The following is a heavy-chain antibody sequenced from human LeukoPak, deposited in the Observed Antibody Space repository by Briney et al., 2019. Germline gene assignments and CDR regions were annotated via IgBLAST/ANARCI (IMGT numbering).Heavy chain of an antibody. CDR3: ARHSSSAQIDY. Sequence: ASVKVSCKTSGGTFSKLPINWVRQAPGQGLEWMGIINPSGGSTSYAQKFQGRVTMTRDMSTSTVYMELSSLRSEDTAVYYCARHSSSAQIDYWGQGTLVTVSS. CDR1: GGTFSKLP. J-gene: IGHJ4*02. D-gene: IGHD6-13*01. CDR2: INPSGGST. V-gene: IGHV1-46*01.